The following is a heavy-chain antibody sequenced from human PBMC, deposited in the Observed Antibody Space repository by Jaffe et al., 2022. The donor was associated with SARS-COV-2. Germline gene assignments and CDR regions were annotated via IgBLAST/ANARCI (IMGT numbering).Heavy chain of an antibody. CDR3: AKDQSSGYYSDFDY. V-gene: IGHV3-30*18. J-gene: IGHJ4*02. Sequence: QVQLVESGGGVVQPGRSLRLSCAASGFTFSSYGMHWVRQAPGKGLEWVAVISYDGSNKYYADSVKGRFTISRDNSKNTLYLQMNSLRAEDTAVYYCAKDQSSGYYSDFDYWGQGTLVTVSS. CDR2: ISYDGSNK. D-gene: IGHD3-22*01. CDR1: GFTFSSYG.